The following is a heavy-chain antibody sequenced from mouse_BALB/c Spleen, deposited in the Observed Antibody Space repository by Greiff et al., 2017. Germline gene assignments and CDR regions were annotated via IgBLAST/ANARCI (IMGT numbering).Heavy chain of an antibody. CDR3: AREFDGYYGFAY. V-gene: IGHV2-9*02. Sequence: VKVVESGPGLVAPSQSLSITCTVSGFSLTSYGVHWVRQPPGKGLEWLGVIWAGGSTNYNSALMSRLSISKDNSKSQVFLKMNSLQTDDTAMYYCAREFDGYYGFAYWGQGTLVTVSA. CDR2: IWAGGST. J-gene: IGHJ3*01. CDR1: GFSLTSYG. D-gene: IGHD2-3*01.